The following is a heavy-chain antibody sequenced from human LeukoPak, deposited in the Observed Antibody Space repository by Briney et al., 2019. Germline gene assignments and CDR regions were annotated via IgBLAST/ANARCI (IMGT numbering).Heavy chain of an antibody. V-gene: IGHV4-31*03. D-gene: IGHD3-22*01. Sequence: SETLSLTCTVSGGSISSGDYYWSWIRQHPGEGLEWIGYIYYSWSSYYNPSLKSRLTISVDTSKNQFSLKLSSVTAADTAVYFCARDYYDSRGVFDYWGQGTLVTVSS. CDR1: GGSISSGDYY. CDR3: ARDYYDSRGVFDY. J-gene: IGHJ4*02. CDR2: IYYSWSS.